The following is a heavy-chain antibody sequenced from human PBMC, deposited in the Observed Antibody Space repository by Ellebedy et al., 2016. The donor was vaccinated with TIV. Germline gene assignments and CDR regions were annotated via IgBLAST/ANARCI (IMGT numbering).Heavy chain of an antibody. CDR3: SAVGLTTPYYFDS. CDR2: LYHSGST. V-gene: IGHV4-4*02. Sequence: SETLSLXXAVSGGSTSTSNWWSWVRQPPGKGLEWIWELYHSGSTNYNPSLKSRVTISVDKSKNQFSLKLSSVTAADTAVYYCSAVGLTTPYYFDSWGQGTLVTVSS. CDR1: GGSTSTSNW. D-gene: IGHD1-26*01. J-gene: IGHJ4*02.